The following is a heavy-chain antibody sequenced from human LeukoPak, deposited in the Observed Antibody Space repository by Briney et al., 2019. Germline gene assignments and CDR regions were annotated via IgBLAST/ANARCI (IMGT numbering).Heavy chain of an antibody. CDR2: IYYSGST. D-gene: IGHD3-3*01. CDR3: ARDLVTIFGVVISYMDV. V-gene: IGHV4-39*07. Sequence: PSETLSLTCTVSGGSISSSSYYWGWIRQPPGKGLEWIGSIYYSGSTYYNPSLKSRVTISVDTSKNQFSLKLSSVAAADTAVYYCARDLVTIFGVVISYMDVWGKGTTVTVSS. J-gene: IGHJ6*03. CDR1: GGSISSSSYY.